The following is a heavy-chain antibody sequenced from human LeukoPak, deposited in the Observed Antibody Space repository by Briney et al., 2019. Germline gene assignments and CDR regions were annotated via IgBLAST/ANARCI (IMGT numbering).Heavy chain of an antibody. J-gene: IGHJ4*02. Sequence: GGSLRLSCAASGFTFSSYAMSWVRQAPGRGLEWVSCISSSSSTIYYADSVKGRFTISRDNAKNSLYLQMNNLRAEDTAVYYCARDLYGYSYGTDYWGQGTLVTVSS. CDR3: ARDLYGYSYGTDY. CDR2: ISSSSSTI. CDR1: GFTFSSYA. D-gene: IGHD5-18*01. V-gene: IGHV3-48*01.